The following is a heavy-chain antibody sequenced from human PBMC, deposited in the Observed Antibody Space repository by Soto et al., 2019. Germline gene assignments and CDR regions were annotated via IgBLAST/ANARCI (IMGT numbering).Heavy chain of an antibody. CDR3: AKDLGGRTYHYYSYIDV. CDR1: GFTFSKYA. J-gene: IGHJ6*03. CDR2: ISGSGGST. Sequence: EVQLLESGGGLVQPGGSLRLSCAASGFTFSKYAMSWVRQAPGKGLEWVSAISGSGGSTYYADSVKGRFTISRDNSKNPLYLQMNSLRAEDTAEDYCAKDLGGRTYHYYSYIDVWGKATTVTVSS. D-gene: IGHD3-16*01. V-gene: IGHV3-23*01.